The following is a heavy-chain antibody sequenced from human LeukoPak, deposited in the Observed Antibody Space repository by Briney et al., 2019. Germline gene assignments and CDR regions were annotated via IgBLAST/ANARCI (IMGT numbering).Heavy chain of an antibody. Sequence: GGSLRLSCAASGFTFSNAWMSWVRQAPGKGLEWVGRIKSKTDGGTTDYAAPVKGRFTISRDDPKNTLYLQMNSLKTEDTAVYYCTTEGISGFLRPGAFDIWGQGTMVTVSS. D-gene: IGHD2/OR15-2a*01. CDR3: TTEGISGFLRPGAFDI. V-gene: IGHV3-15*01. J-gene: IGHJ3*02. CDR1: GFTFSNAW. CDR2: IKSKTDGGTT.